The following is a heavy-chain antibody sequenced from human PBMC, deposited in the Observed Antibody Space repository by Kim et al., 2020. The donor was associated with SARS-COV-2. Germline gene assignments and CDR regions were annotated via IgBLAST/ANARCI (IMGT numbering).Heavy chain of an antibody. CDR2: INTETGNP. CDR3: AKDTLPYYYGSGNRDAFDF. Sequence: ASVKVSCKASGYGFSSYAMNWLRQAPGQGPEWMGWINTETGNPTYAQGFTGRYVFSLDTSVSSAYLQINDLKAEDTAVYYCAKDTLPYYYGSGNRDAFDFWGRGTMVTVSS. J-gene: IGHJ3*01. D-gene: IGHD3-10*01. CDR1: GYGFSSYA. V-gene: IGHV7-4-1*02.